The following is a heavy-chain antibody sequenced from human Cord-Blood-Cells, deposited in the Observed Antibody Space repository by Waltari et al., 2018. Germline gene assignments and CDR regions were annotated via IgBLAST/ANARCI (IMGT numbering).Heavy chain of an antibody. CDR3: ARGGVVIIDY. V-gene: IGHV4-39*01. J-gene: IGHJ4*02. D-gene: IGHD3-3*01. Sequence: QLQLQDSGPGLVKPSEPLSLTCTVSAGSISSSSYYWAWNRQPPGKGLEWFGSSYYSGSTYHNPSLERRVTISVDTSKNQFSLKLSSVTAADTAVYYCARGGVVIIDYWGQGTLVTVSS. CDR2: SYYSGST. CDR1: AGSISSSSYY.